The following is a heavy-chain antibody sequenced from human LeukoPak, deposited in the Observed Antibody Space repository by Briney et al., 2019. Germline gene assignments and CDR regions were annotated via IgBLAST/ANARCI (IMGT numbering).Heavy chain of an antibody. Sequence: SETLSLTCTVSGGSISSYYWSWIRQPAGKGLEWIGRIYTSGSTNYNPSLKSRVTISVDTSKNQFSLKLSSVTAADTAVYYCARDRGYDFWSGYYGWFDPWGQGTLVTVSS. CDR1: GGSISSYY. J-gene: IGHJ5*02. D-gene: IGHD3-3*01. CDR2: IYTSGST. V-gene: IGHV4-4*07. CDR3: ARDRGYDFWSGYYGWFDP.